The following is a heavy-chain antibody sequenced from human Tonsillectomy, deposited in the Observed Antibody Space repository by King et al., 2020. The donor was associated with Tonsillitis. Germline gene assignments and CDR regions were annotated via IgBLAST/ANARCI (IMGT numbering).Heavy chain of an antibody. Sequence: GQAGGGMEKTGGGMRGWRGAAGCRFSSFSMNGGRQGQGKGLEWVSVIRGESRDISYADSVRGRVTISRDNAKNSVNLQMNSRRADDTAGYYCARGTHEDNYAPIRPSGQRTLVTVSS. CDR3: ARGTHEDNYAPIRP. D-gene: IGHD2-2*01. CDR2: IRGESRDI. CDR1: GCRFSSFS. J-gene: IGHJ5*02. V-gene: IGHV3-21*01.